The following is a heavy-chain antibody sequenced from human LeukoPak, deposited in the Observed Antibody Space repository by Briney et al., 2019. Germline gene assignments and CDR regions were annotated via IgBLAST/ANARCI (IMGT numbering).Heavy chain of an antibody. CDR3: ARARYSSSWYWHYYGMDV. J-gene: IGHJ6*02. CDR2: INPSGGST. Sequence: ASVKVSCTASGYTFTSYGISWVRQAPGQGLEWMGIINPSGGSTSYAQKFQGRVTMTRDTSTSTVYMELSSLRSEDTAVYYCARARYSSSWYWHYYGMDVWGQGTTVTVSS. CDR1: GYTFTSYG. V-gene: IGHV1-46*01. D-gene: IGHD6-13*01.